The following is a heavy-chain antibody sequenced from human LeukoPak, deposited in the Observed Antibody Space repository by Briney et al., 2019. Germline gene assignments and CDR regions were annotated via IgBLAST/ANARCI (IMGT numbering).Heavy chain of an antibody. CDR1: GFTFSAYF. J-gene: IGHJ6*01. D-gene: IGHD4-23*01. CDR3: ATCGALNSSRGIDF. Sequence: GGSLRLSCAASGFTFSAYFMTWVRQAPGRGLEWVANMNQDGSEKNYVDSVKGRFTISRDNAKNSLYLQMTSLSAEDTGEYYCATCGALNSSRGIDFWERGTTVTVSS. CDR2: MNQDGSEK. V-gene: IGHV3-7*01.